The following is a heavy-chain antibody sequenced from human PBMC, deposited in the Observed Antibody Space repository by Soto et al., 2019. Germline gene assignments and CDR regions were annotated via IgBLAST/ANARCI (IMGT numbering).Heavy chain of an antibody. D-gene: IGHD6-19*01. Sequence: ASVKVSCKASGYTFTGYYMHWVRQAPGQGLEWMGWINPNSGGTNYAQKFQGWVTMTRDTSISTAYMELSRLRSDDTAVYYCARGIAVAGREINWFDPWGQGTLVT. CDR1: GYTFTGYY. CDR3: ARGIAVAGREINWFDP. J-gene: IGHJ5*02. V-gene: IGHV1-2*04. CDR2: INPNSGGT.